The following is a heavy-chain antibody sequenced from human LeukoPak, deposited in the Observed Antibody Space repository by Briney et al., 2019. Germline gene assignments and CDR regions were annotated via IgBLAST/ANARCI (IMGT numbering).Heavy chain of an antibody. CDR3: VSLPRTTATTSGDY. J-gene: IGHJ4*02. Sequence: GGSLRLSCSASGFTFGSYAMHWVRQAPGKGLEYVSAISGSGGATYYADSVKGRFTISRDNSKNTLYLQMSSLRPEDTAVYYCVSLPRTTATTSGDYWGQGTLVTVSS. CDR2: ISGSGGAT. CDR1: GFTFGSYA. D-gene: IGHD4-17*01. V-gene: IGHV3-64D*06.